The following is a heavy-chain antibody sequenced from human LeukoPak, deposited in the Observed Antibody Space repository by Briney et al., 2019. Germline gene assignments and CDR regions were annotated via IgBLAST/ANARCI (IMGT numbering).Heavy chain of an antibody. CDR2: IWFDGSTK. V-gene: IGHV3-33*01. CDR3: ATLPRTYGPLDY. J-gene: IGHJ4*02. D-gene: IGHD1-7*01. Sequence: GGPLRLSCAASGFTFSSYGMHWVRQAPGKGLEWVAVIWFDGSTKYYGDSVKGRFTISRDNSKDTLYLQMNSLRAEDTAVYYCATLPRTYGPLDYWGQGTLVTVSS. CDR1: GFTFSSYG.